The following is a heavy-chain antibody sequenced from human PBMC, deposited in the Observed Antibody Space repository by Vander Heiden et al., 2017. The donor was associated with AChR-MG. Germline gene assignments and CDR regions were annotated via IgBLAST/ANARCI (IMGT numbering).Heavy chain of an antibody. CDR1: GYTFTGYY. CDR2: INPNSGGT. D-gene: IGHD2-15*01. Sequence: QVQLVQSGAEVKKPGASVKVSCKASGYTFTGYYMHWVRQAPGQGLEWMGRINPNSGGTNYAQKFQGRVTMTRDTSISTAYMELSRLRSDDTAVYYCARARVYCSGGSCNSWAFDIWGQGTMVTVSS. J-gene: IGHJ3*02. V-gene: IGHV1-2*06. CDR3: ARARVYCSGGSCNSWAFDI.